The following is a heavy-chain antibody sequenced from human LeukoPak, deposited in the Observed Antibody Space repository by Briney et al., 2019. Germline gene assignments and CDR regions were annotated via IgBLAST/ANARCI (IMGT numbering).Heavy chain of an antibody. CDR1: GGSISNYY. CDR3: ARTVLSYCRGGSCPYFDY. D-gene: IGHD2-15*01. CDR2: IYSSGST. Sequence: PSETLSLTCSVSGGSISNYYWTWIRQPAGKGLEWIGRIYSSGSTYYNPSLEGRVTMSVDTSKNQFSLKLNSVTAADTAVYYCARTVLSYCRGGSCPYFDYWGQGTLVTVSS. V-gene: IGHV4-4*07. J-gene: IGHJ4*02.